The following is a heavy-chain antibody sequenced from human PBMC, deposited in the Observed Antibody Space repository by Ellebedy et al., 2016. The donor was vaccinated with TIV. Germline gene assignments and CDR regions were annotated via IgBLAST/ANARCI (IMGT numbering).Heavy chain of an antibody. V-gene: IGHV3-48*01. D-gene: IGHD3-10*01. Sequence: GESLKISCAASGFNLSTYSMNWVRQAPGKGLEWVSYITSGSSTIKYADSVKGRFTISRENAKNSLYLQMNSLRAEDTAVYYCARVQLVWFESDCWGQGTLVTVSS. J-gene: IGHJ4*02. CDR2: ITSGSSTI. CDR1: GFNLSTYS. CDR3: ARVQLVWFESDC.